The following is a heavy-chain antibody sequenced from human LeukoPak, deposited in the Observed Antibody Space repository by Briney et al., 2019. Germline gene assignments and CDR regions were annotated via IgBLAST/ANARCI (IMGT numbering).Heavy chain of an antibody. D-gene: IGHD6-19*01. CDR1: GGSISGYY. V-gene: IGHV4-59*01. CDR2: IYYSGSA. J-gene: IGHJ4*02. CDR3: ARERDSSGWFDY. Sequence: SETLSLTCTVSGGSISGYYWGWIRQPPGKGLEWIGIIYYSGSANYNPSLKSRVTMSVDKSKNQFSLKLRSVTAADPAFYYCARERDSSGWFDYWGQGALVTVSS.